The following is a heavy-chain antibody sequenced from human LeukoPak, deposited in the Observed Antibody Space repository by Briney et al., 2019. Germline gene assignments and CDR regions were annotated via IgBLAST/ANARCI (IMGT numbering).Heavy chain of an antibody. CDR2: ISAYNGNT. CDR1: GYTFTSYG. Sequence: ASVKVSCKASGYTFTSYGISWVRQAPGQGLEWIGWISAYNGNTNYAQKLQGRGTITTDTSTSTAYMELRILRSDDTAVYYCARGAVAGYDAFDIWGQGTMVTVSS. CDR3: ARGAVAGYDAFDI. J-gene: IGHJ3*02. D-gene: IGHD6-19*01. V-gene: IGHV1-18*01.